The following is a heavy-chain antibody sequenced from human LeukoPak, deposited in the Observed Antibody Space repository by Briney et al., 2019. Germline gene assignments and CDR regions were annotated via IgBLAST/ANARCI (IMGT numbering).Heavy chain of an antibody. CDR1: GGSFSGYY. CDR3: AREQYFDAFDI. D-gene: IGHD2/OR15-2a*01. V-gene: IGHV4-34*01. Sequence: SETLSLTCAVYGGSFSGYYWSWIRQPPGKGLEWIGEINHSGSTNYNSSLKSRVTISVDTSKNQFSLKLSSVTAADTAVYYCAREQYFDAFDIWGQGTMVTVSS. J-gene: IGHJ3*02. CDR2: INHSGST.